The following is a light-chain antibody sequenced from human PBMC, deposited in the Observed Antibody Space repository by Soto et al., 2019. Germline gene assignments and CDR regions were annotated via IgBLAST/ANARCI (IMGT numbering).Light chain of an antibody. CDR3: SSYTSSSTLV. CDR2: DVS. J-gene: IGLJ2*01. Sequence: SALTQPASVSGSPGQSITISCTGTSNDVGSYNYVSWYQQHPGKAPKLMIYDVSNRPSGVSNRFSGSKSGNTASLTISGLQGEDEADYYCSSYTSSSTLVFGGGTKLTVL. CDR1: SNDVGSYNY. V-gene: IGLV2-14*01.